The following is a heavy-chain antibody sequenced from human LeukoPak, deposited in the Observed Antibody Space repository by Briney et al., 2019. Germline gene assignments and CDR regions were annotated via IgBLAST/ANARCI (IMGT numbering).Heavy chain of an antibody. Sequence: ASVKVSCKASGYTFTGYYMHWVRQAPGQGLEWMGWINPNSGGTNYAQKFQGRVTMTRDTSISTAYMELSRLRSDDTAVYYYARELASSGSYSTWGQGTLVTVSS. CDR3: ARELASSGSYST. D-gene: IGHD1-26*01. CDR2: INPNSGGT. J-gene: IGHJ5*02. V-gene: IGHV1-2*02. CDR1: GYTFTGYY.